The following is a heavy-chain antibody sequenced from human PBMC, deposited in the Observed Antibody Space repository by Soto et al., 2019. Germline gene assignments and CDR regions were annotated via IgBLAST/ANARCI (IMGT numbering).Heavy chain of an antibody. V-gene: IGHV4-4*02. CDR1: GGSITSENW. CDR2: IYHSGSA. J-gene: IGHJ4*02. D-gene: IGHD3-16*01. Sequence: PSETLSLTCTVSGGSITSENWWSWVRQPPGKGLEWIGEIYHSGSANYNPSLKSRATISLDKSKSQFSLQLTSVTAADKAIYYFVMVRGAVWGNSRKRAPRFDSGGQGIPVTVPS. CDR3: VMVRGAVWGNSRKRAPRFDS.